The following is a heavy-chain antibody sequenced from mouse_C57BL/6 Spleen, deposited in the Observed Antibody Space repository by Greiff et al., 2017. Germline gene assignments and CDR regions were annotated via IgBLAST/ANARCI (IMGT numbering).Heavy chain of an antibody. CDR3: ARDRENYVDY. CDR2: ISDGGSYT. Sequence: EVQLVESGGGLVKPGGSLKLSCAASGFTFSSYAMSWVRQTPEKRLEWVATISDGGSYTYYPDNVKGRFTISRDNAKNNLYLQMSHLKSEDTAMYYCARDRENYVDYWGQGTTLTVSS. CDR1: GFTFSSYA. V-gene: IGHV5-4*01. J-gene: IGHJ2*01.